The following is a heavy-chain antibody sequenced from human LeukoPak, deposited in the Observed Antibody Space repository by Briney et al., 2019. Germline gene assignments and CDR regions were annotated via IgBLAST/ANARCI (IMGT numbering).Heavy chain of an antibody. CDR1: GFTFSSYW. CDR2: IKEDGRQK. V-gene: IGHV3-7*03. CDR3: ARRVVVAATWFDP. J-gene: IGHJ5*02. Sequence: PGGSLRLSCAASGFTFSSYWMSWVRQAPGKGLEWVANIKEDGRQKYYVGSVKGRFTVSRDNAKNSLYLQMNSLRAEDTAVYYCARRVVVAATWFDPWGQGTLVTVSS. D-gene: IGHD2-15*01.